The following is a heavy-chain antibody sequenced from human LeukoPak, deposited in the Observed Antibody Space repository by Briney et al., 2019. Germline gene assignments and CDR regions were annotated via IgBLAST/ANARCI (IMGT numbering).Heavy chain of an antibody. V-gene: IGHV3-7*01. CDR1: GFTFNGYW. CDR3: ARLGDSSGYYQGAYFDY. J-gene: IGHJ4*02. CDR2: IKQDGSER. Sequence: PGGSLRLSCAASGFTFNGYWMSWVRQAPGKGLEWVANIKQDGSERYYVDSVKGRFTISRDNAKNSLYLQMNSLRAEDTAVYYCARLGDSSGYYQGAYFDYWGQGTLVTVSS. D-gene: IGHD3-22*01.